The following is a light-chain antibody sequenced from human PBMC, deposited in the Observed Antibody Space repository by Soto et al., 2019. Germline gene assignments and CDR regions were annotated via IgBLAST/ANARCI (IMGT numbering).Light chain of an antibody. V-gene: IGKV4-1*01. CDR3: QQYDTTPWT. CDR1: QSVLYRSNNKNY. CDR2: WAS. Sequence: DIVMTQSPDSLAVSLGERATINCKSSQSVLYRSNNKNYLAWYQQKPGQPPRLLIYWASTRESGVPDRFSGSWSGTDFTLTISSLQAEDVAVYYCQQYDTTPWTFRQGTKVEIK. J-gene: IGKJ1*01.